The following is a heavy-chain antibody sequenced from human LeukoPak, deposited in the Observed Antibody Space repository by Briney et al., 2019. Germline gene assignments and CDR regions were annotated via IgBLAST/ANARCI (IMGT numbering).Heavy chain of an antibody. V-gene: IGHV4-39*07. J-gene: IGHJ3*02. CDR2: IYYSGST. D-gene: IGHD2-2*02. CDR3: AREELCSSTSCYTGDAFDI. CDR1: GGSISSSSYY. Sequence: SETLSLTCTVSGGSISSSSYYWGWIRQPPGKGLEWIGSIYYSGSTYYNPSLKSRVTISVDTSKNQFSLKLSSVTAADTAVYYCAREELCSSTSCYTGDAFDIWGQGTMVTVSS.